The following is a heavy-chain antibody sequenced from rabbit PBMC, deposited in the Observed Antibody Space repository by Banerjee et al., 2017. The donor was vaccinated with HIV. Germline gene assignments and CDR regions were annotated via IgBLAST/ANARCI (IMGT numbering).Heavy chain of an antibody. D-gene: IGHD2-1*01. Sequence: QEQLEESGGDLVKPEGSLTLTCTASGFSFSSSYWIWWVRQAPGKGLEWIAYISTGSSGRIAYANWAKGRFTISKTSSTTVTLQMTSLTAADTATHFCVRRSYGGYDLWGQGTLVTVS. V-gene: IGHV1S45*01. J-gene: IGHJ3*01. CDR2: ISTGSSGRI. CDR1: GFSFSSSYW. CDR3: VRRSYGGYDL.